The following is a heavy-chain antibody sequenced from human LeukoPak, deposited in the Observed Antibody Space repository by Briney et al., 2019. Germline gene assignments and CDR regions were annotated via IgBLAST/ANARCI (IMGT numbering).Heavy chain of an antibody. CDR3: ARAVGAKYDY. J-gene: IGHJ4*02. V-gene: IGHV3-13*01. CDR2: IGTAGDT. CDR1: GFTVSSNY. Sequence: PGGSLRLSCAASGFTVSSNYMSWVRQATGKGLEWVSAIGTAGDTYYPGSVKGRFTISRENAKNSLYLQMNSLRAGDTAVYYCARAVGAKYDYWGQGTLVTVSS. D-gene: IGHD1-26*01.